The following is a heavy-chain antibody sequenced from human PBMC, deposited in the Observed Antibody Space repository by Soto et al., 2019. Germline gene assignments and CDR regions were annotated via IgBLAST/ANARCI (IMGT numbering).Heavy chain of an antibody. CDR2: ILPIFGAA. Sequence: QVQLVQSGAEVKKPGSSVKVSCEASGGTFTRHTLSWVRQAPGQGLEWMGGILPIFGAANYAQKFRDRVTSTADRSPSISYMELSSLTSADTSIYYCARVGVHCRSASCGMDVWGQGTAVTVSS. V-gene: IGHV1-69*06. J-gene: IGHJ6*02. CDR3: ARVGVHCRSASCGMDV. D-gene: IGHD2-2*01. CDR1: GGTFTRHT.